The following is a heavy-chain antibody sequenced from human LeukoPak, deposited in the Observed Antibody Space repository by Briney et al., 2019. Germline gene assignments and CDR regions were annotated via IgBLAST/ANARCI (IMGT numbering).Heavy chain of an antibody. CDR3: AELGITMIGGV. D-gene: IGHD3-10*02. V-gene: IGHV3-48*03. J-gene: IGHJ6*04. CDR2: ISSSGSTI. CDR1: GFTFSSYE. Sequence: GGSLRLSCAASGFTFSSYEMNWVRQAPGKGLEWVSYISSSGSTIYYAYSVKGRFTISRDTAKNSLYLQMNSLRAEDTVVYYFAELGITMIGGVWGKGTRVSISS.